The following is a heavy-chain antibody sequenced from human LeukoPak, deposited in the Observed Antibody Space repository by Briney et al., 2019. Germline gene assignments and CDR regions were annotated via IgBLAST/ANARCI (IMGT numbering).Heavy chain of an antibody. J-gene: IGHJ4*02. Sequence: GGSLRLSCAASGFSFSTYAMSWVRQAPGQGLEWVSAISGSGKTYYPDSVKGRFTISRDNSKNTLFLQMNGLRAEDTAVYYCANERDAKGYFDYWGQGTLVTVSS. CDR2: ISGSGKT. CDR3: ANERDAKGYFDY. CDR1: GFSFSTYA. V-gene: IGHV3-23*01.